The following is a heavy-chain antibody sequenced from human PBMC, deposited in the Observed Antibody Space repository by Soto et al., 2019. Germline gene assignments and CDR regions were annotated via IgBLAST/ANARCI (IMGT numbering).Heavy chain of an antibody. V-gene: IGHV4-59*01. J-gene: IGHJ4*02. CDR1: GGSISHYY. Sequence: PSETLSLTCTVSGGSISHYYWSWIRQPPGKGLEWIGYVHYSGTTSYNPSLKSRVTISLDTSNNQFSLTLSSVTAADTAVYYCAGRWSGTDYWGQGTLVTVSS. CDR2: VHYSGTT. CDR3: AGRWSGTDY. D-gene: IGHD3-10*01.